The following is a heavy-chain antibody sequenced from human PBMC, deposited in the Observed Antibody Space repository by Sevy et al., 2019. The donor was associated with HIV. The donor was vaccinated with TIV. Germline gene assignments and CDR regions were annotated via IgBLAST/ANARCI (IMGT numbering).Heavy chain of an antibody. V-gene: IGHV5-51*01. J-gene: IGHJ4*02. Sequence: GESLKISCKGSGYTFSNYWIGWVRQMPGKGLEWMGVIYPGDSVTRYSPSFEGQVPISADKSTSTAYLQWSSLKTSDTAIYYCARYPIVVVPAAEYYFDYWGQGTLVTVSS. CDR1: GYTFSNYW. CDR2: IYPGDSVT. D-gene: IGHD2-2*01. CDR3: ARYPIVVVPAAEYYFDY.